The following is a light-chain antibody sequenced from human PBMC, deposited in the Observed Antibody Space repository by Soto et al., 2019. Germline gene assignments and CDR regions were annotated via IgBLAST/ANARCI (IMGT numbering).Light chain of an antibody. V-gene: IGLV1-44*01. CDR2: SNN. CDR3: AAWDDSLNGPDYV. J-gene: IGLJ1*01. CDR1: SSNIGSNT. Sequence: QSVLTQPPSASGTPGQRVTISCSGSSSNIGSNTVNWYQQLPGTAPKHLIYSNNQRPSGVPDRFSGSKSGTSASLAISGLQSEDEADYYCAAWDDSLNGPDYVFGTGTKLTVL.